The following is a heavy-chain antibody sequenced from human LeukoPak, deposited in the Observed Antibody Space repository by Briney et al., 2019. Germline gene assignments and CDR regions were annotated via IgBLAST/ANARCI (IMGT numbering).Heavy chain of an antibody. CDR3: ATQLGYCSSTTCQDFDY. CDR2: IYYSGST. D-gene: IGHD2-2*01. V-gene: IGHV4-39*01. CDR1: GGSISSNSYY. J-gene: IGHJ4*02. Sequence: SETLSLTCTVSGGSISSNSYYWGWIRQPPGKGLEWIGSIYYSGSTYYSPSLKTRVTISLDTSKNQFSLKLSSVTAADTAVYYCATQLGYCSSTTCQDFDYWGQGTLVTVSS.